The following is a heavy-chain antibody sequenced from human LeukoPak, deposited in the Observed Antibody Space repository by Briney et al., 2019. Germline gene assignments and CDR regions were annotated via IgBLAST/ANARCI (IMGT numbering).Heavy chain of an antibody. D-gene: IGHD3-22*01. V-gene: IGHV4-59*12. CDR3: ARGTYYDSSGYYIFDY. J-gene: IGHJ4*02. CDR1: GGSISSYY. Sequence: SETLSLICTVSGGSISSYYWSWIRHPPGKGLEGIVYIYYSGSTNYNPSLKSRGTISVDTSKNQFSLKLSSVTAADTAVYYCARGTYYDSSGYYIFDYWGQGTLVTVSS. CDR2: IYYSGST.